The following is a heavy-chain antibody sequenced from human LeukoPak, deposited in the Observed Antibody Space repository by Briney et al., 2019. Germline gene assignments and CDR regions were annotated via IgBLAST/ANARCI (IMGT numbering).Heavy chain of an antibody. CDR2: FYHSGSV. Sequence: PSETLSLTCTVSGASISSNYWNWLRQPPGKGLQWIGHFYHSGSVNYNPSLNSRVTISLDTSKNQVSLRLSSVTAADTAVYYCARGYSSGWQGGNWFDPWGQGILVTVSS. CDR3: ARGYSSGWQGGNWFDP. CDR1: GASISSNY. J-gene: IGHJ5*02. V-gene: IGHV4-59*01. D-gene: IGHD6-19*01.